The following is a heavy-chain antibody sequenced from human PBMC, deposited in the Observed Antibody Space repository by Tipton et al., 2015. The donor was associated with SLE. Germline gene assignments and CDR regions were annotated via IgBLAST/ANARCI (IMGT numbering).Heavy chain of an antibody. J-gene: IGHJ3*02. Sequence: LRLSCTVSGGSISSSSYYWGWIRQPPGKGLEWIGHIYTSGSTNYNPSLKSRVTISVDTSKNQFSLKLSSVTAADTAVYYCAHPEGIVGATEAFDIWGQGTMVTVSS. CDR3: AHPEGIVGATEAFDI. V-gene: IGHV4-61*09. D-gene: IGHD1-26*01. CDR2: IYTSGST. CDR1: GGSISSSSYY.